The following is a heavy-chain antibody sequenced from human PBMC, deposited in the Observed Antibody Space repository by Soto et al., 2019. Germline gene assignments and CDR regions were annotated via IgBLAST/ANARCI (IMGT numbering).Heavy chain of an antibody. CDR2: IYHSGST. J-gene: IGHJ4*02. CDR1: GGSISSSNW. V-gene: IGHV4-4*02. D-gene: IGHD5-12*01. CDR3: ARARRWLQLQYFDY. Sequence: PSETLSLTCAVSGGSISSSNWWSWVRQPPGKGLEWIGEIYHSGSTNYNPSLKSRVTISVDKSKNQFSLKLSSVTAADTAVYYCARARRWLQLQYFDYWGQGTLVTVSS.